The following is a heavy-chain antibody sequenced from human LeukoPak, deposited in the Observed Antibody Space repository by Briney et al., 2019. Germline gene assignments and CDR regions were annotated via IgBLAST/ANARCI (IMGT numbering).Heavy chain of an antibody. CDR1: GGSISTYY. CDR3: ARSVYSNYGLDY. J-gene: IGHJ4*02. V-gene: IGHV4-59*08. CDR2: IYYSGST. Sequence: SETLSLTCTVSGGSISTYYWTWIRQPPGKGLEWIGYIYYSGSTNYNPSLKSRVTISVDTSKNRFSLKLSSVTAADTAVYYCARSVYSNYGLDYWGQGTLVTVSS. D-gene: IGHD4-11*01.